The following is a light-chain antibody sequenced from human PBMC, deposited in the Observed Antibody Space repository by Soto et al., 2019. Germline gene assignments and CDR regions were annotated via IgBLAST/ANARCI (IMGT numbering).Light chain of an antibody. V-gene: IGKV1-6*01. CDR2: AAC. J-gene: IGKJ1*01. CDR1: QGIGND. Sequence: AIQMTQSPSSLSASVGDRVTITCRASQGIGNDLGWYQQKPGKAPKLLIYAACSLQSGVPSRFSGSGSGTDFTLTISSLQPEDFAAYYCLQDYNYPRTFGQGTKVEIK. CDR3: LQDYNYPRT.